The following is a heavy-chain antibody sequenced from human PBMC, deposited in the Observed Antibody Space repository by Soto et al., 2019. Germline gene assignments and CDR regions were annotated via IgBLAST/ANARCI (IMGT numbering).Heavy chain of an antibody. CDR2: VSGSGGST. D-gene: IGHD3-22*01. V-gene: IGHV3-23*01. CDR3: AKDYFDISVYYNPGVYYYGRAV. J-gene: IGHJ6*02. Sequence: PGGSLRLSGAASGFTFATYAMSWVRQAPGKGLEWVSAVSGSGGSTYYADSVKGRFTISRDNSKNTLYLQMNSLRAEDTAVYYSAKDYFDISVYYNPGVYYYGRAVWAQGTTVPVSS. CDR1: GFTFATYA.